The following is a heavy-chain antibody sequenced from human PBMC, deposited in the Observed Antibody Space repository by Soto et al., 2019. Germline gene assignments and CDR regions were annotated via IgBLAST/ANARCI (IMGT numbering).Heavy chain of an antibody. D-gene: IGHD6-6*01. J-gene: IGHJ4*02. CDR2: ISGSGGST. V-gene: IGHV3-23*01. CDR1: GFTFSSYG. CDR3: ARDFHGVAARD. Sequence: EVQLLESGGGLVQAGGSLRLSCAASGFTFSSYGMSWVRQAPVKGLEWVSGISGSGGSTYYADSVKGRFTISRDNSKNTLYLQMNSLSAEATAVYYGARDFHGVAARDWGQGNLVTVSS.